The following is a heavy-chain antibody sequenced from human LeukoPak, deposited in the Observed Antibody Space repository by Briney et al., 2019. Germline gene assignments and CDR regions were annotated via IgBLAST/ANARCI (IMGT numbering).Heavy chain of an antibody. Sequence: PGGSLRLSCAASGFTFSDYYMSWIRQAPGKGLEGGSYISSSGSTIDYADPGKGRFTISRDNAKNSLYLQMNSLSAEVMALYNGARTPLLLWSGEHDYWGQGTLVTVSP. D-gene: IGHD3-10*01. V-gene: IGHV3-11*01. CDR2: ISSSGSTI. CDR1: GFTFSDYY. J-gene: IGHJ4*02. CDR3: ARTPLLLWSGEHDY.